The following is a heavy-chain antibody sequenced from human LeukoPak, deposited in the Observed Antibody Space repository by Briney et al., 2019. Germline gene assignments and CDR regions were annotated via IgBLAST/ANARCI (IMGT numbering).Heavy chain of an antibody. J-gene: IGHJ4*02. D-gene: IGHD3-22*01. CDR3: GGESSDYYPFY. Sequence: GGSLRLSCAASGFTFSSYAMSCVRQAPGKGLEWVSTISRSGDNTYHADSVKGRFTISRDNSKNTLYLQMNSLRAEDTAVYYCGGESSDYYPFYWGQGTLVTVSS. CDR1: GFTFSSYA. V-gene: IGHV3-23*01. CDR2: ISRSGDNT.